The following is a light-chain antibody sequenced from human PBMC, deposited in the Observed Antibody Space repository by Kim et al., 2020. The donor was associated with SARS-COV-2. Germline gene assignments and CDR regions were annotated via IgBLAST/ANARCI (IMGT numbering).Light chain of an antibody. CDR2: GAS. CDR1: QIVTTS. CDR3: QQRSSWPVT. V-gene: IGKV3-11*01. J-gene: IGKJ5*01. Sequence: EIVLTQSPATLSLSPGERATLACRASQIVTTSLVWYQQKHGQAPSLLIYGASSRATGIPARFSGSGSGTDFTLTISSLEPEDFAVYYCQQRSSWPVTFGQGTRLEIK.